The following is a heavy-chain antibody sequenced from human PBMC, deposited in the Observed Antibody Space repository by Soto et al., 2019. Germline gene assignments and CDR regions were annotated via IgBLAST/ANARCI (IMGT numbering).Heavy chain of an antibody. CDR2: ISWNSGSI. CDR1: GFTFDDYA. D-gene: IGHD5-18*01. Sequence: EVQLVESGGGLVQPGRSLRLSCAASGFTFDDYAMHWVRQAPGKGLEWVSGISWNSGSIGYADSVKGRFTISRDNAKNSLYLQMNSLRAEDTALYYCAKTTEVQLWSPLAFDYWGQGTLVTVSS. CDR3: AKTTEVQLWSPLAFDY. J-gene: IGHJ4*02. V-gene: IGHV3-9*01.